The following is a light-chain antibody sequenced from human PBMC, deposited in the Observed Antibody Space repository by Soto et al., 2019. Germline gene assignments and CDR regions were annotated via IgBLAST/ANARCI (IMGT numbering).Light chain of an antibody. CDR1: QYISTK. CDR3: QQHGDSPWT. CDR2: GAF. Sequence: VLTQSPDSLSLSPGERATLSCRASQYISTKLAWYQQKPGQAPRLLFSGAFNRATDTPDRFSGSGSGTDFTLIISGVEAEDFAMYYCQQHGDSPWTFVQGTKVDIK. V-gene: IGKV3-20*01. J-gene: IGKJ1*01.